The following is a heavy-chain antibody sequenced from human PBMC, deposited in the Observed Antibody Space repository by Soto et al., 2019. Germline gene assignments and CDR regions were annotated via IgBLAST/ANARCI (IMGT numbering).Heavy chain of an antibody. J-gene: IGHJ4*02. CDR1: GGTFSSYA. Sequence: ASVKVSCKASGGTFSSYAISWVRQAPGQRLEWMGWINAGNGNTKYSQKFQGRVTITRDTSASTAYMELSSLRSEDTAVYYCARDVTVTTFAYRYWGQGTLVTVSS. D-gene: IGHD4-17*01. CDR3: ARDVTVTTFAYRY. V-gene: IGHV1-3*01. CDR2: INAGNGNT.